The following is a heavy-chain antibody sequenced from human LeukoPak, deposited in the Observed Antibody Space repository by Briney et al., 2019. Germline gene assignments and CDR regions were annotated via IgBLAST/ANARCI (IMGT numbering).Heavy chain of an antibody. J-gene: IGHJ4*02. CDR2: IHTSGST. D-gene: IGHD4-23*01. Sequence: SETLSLTCTVPDGSISNSSWNWVRQPPGKDLKWIPYIHTSGSTNYNPAFKSRVTLSVDTSKSQFSLRLNSVTASDTAVYYCANSYDGKIVPFDNWGQGTLVTVSS. CDR3: ANSYDGKIVPFDN. CDR1: DGSISNSS. V-gene: IGHV4-4*09.